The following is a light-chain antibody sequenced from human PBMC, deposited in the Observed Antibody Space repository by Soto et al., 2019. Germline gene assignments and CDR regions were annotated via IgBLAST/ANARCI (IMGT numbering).Light chain of an antibody. CDR2: DAS. V-gene: IGKV3-20*01. CDR1: QSVSSSY. Sequence: EIELTQSPGTLSLSPGERATLSCRASQSVSSSYLAWYQQKPGQAPRLLIYDASYRANGIPDRFSGSGSGTDFTLTISRLEPEDFVVYYCQQYGSSSWTFGQGTKVDI. J-gene: IGKJ1*01. CDR3: QQYGSSSWT.